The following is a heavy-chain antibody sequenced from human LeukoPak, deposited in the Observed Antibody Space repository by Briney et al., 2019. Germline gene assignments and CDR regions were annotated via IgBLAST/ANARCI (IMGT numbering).Heavy chain of an antibody. J-gene: IGHJ4*02. Sequence: AESLSLSCAASGFTFSNYWMHWVRQAHGKGLVWVSRINSDGSSTTYADFVKGRFTISRDNAKNTLYLEMNSLRADDTAVYYCARDRATTMFDYWAQGTRVTVFS. D-gene: IGHD5-24*01. CDR3: ARDRATTMFDY. CDR1: GFTFSNYW. CDR2: INSDGSST. V-gene: IGHV3-74*01.